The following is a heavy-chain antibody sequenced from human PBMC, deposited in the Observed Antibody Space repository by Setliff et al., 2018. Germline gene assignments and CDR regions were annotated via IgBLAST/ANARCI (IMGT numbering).Heavy chain of an antibody. CDR1: GDSISSRRSY. CDR3: ARARVGATKLSVYYMDV. J-gene: IGHJ6*03. D-gene: IGHD1-26*01. CDR2: IYTSWST. Sequence: SETLSLTCTVSGDSISSRRSYWGWFRQPAGKGLEWIGQIYTSWSTNYNPSLKSRVTISLDTSKNQFSLSLTSVTAEDTAVYYCARARVGATKLSVYYMDVWGKGTTVTVSS. V-gene: IGHV4-61*09.